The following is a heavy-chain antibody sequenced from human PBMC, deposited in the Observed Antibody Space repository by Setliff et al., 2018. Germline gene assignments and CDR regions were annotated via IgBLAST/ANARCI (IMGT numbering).Heavy chain of an antibody. CDR3: AREATMVRGIITYDAFDI. Sequence: GASVKVSCKASGGTFSSYAISWVRQAPGQGLEWMGGIIPIFGTANYAQKFQGRVTITADESTTTFYMEVSSLRSDDTAVYYCAREATMVRGIITYDAFDIWGQGTMVTVSS. J-gene: IGHJ3*02. V-gene: IGHV1-69*13. CDR2: IIPIFGTA. D-gene: IGHD3-10*01. CDR1: GGTFSSYA.